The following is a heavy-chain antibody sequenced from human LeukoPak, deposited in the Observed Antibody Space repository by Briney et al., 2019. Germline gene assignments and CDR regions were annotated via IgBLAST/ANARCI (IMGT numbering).Heavy chain of an antibody. J-gene: IGHJ3*02. Sequence: GGSLRLSCVASGFTFSGYWVHWVRQAPGKGLVWVSRIKSDGSTTSYADFVKGRFTISRDNAKNTLYLQMNSLRAEDTAVYYCARDDWNSIWGQGTMVTVSS. CDR3: ARDDWNSI. V-gene: IGHV3-74*01. CDR2: IKSDGSTT. CDR1: GFTFSGYW. D-gene: IGHD1-7*01.